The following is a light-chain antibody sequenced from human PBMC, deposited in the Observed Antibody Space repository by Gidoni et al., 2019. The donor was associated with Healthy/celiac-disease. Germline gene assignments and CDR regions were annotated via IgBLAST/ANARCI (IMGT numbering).Light chain of an antibody. J-gene: IGLJ2*01. CDR3: SSYTSSSTVV. V-gene: IGLV2-14*01. CDR2: EVS. CDR1: SSDVGGYHY. Sequence: QSALTQPAPVSGSTGQSIPRSCTGTSSDVGGYHYVSGYQQHPGKAPKLRIYEVSNRPSGVSNRFSGSKSGNTASLTISGLQAEDEADYYCSSYTSSSTVVFGGGTKLTVL.